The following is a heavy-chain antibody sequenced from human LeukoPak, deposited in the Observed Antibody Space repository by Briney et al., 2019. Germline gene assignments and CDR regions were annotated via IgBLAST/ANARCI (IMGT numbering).Heavy chain of an antibody. J-gene: IGHJ4*02. CDR3: AKDVYYDSSGYPDY. CDR2: ISWNSGSI. V-gene: IGHV3-9*01. D-gene: IGHD3-22*01. CDR1: GFTFDDYA. Sequence: GRSLRVSCAASGFTFDDYAMHWVRQAPGKGVEWVSGISWNSGSIGYADSVKGRFTISRDNAKNSLYLQMNSLRADDTALYYCAKDVYYDSSGYPDYWGQGTLVTVSS.